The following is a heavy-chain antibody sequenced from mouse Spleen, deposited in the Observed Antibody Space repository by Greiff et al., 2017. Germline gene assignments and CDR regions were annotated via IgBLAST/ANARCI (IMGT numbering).Heavy chain of an antibody. CDR3: AREGHAMDY. D-gene: IGHD3-3*01. CDR1: GYSITSDYA. V-gene: IGHV3-2*02. Sequence: EVKLMESGPGLVKPSQSLSLTCTVTGYSITSDYAWNWIRQFPGNKLEWMGYISYSGSTSYNPSLKSRISITRDTSKNQFFLQLNSVTTEDTATYYCAREGHAMDYWGQGTSVTVSS. J-gene: IGHJ4*01. CDR2: ISYSGST.